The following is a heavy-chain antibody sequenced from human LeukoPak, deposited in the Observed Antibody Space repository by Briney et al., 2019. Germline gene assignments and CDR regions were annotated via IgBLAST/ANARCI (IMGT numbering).Heavy chain of an antibody. CDR1: GGSISSYY. CDR3: ARVDSSSWYAIDY. V-gene: IGHV4-59*01. J-gene: IGHJ4*02. D-gene: IGHD6-13*01. CDR2: IYYSGST. Sequence: SETLSLTCTVSGGSISSYYWSWIRQPPGKGLEWIGYIYYSGSTNYNPSLKSRVTISVDTSKNQISLKLSSVTAADTAVYYCARVDSSSWYAIDYWGQGTLVTVSS.